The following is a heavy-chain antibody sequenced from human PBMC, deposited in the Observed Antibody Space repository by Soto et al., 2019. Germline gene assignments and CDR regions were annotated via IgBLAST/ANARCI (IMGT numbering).Heavy chain of an antibody. CDR1: GYSFTSYW. CDR2: IYPGDSDT. V-gene: IGHV5-51*01. J-gene: IGHJ6*02. D-gene: IGHD6-13*01. CDR3: ARDTRGSSSQWGYYYYGMDV. Sequence: GESLKISCKGSGYSFTSYWIGWVRQMPGKGLERMGIIYPGDSDTRYSPSFQGQVTISADKSISTAYLQWSSLKASDTAMYYCARDTRGSSSQWGYYYYGMDVWGQGTTVTVSS.